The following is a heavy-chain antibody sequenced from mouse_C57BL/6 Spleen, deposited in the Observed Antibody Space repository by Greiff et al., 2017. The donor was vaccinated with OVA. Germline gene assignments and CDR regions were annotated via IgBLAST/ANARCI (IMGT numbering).Heavy chain of an antibody. CDR3: ARRVVAADY. Sequence: QVQLKESGAELVKPGASVKLSCKASGYTFTSYWMQWVKQRPGQGLEWIGEIDPSDSYPNYNQKFKGKATLTVDTSSSTAYMQLSSLTSEDSAVYYCARRVVAADYWGQGTTLTVSS. CDR1: GYTFTSYW. V-gene: IGHV1-50*01. J-gene: IGHJ2*01. CDR2: IDPSDSYP. D-gene: IGHD1-1*01.